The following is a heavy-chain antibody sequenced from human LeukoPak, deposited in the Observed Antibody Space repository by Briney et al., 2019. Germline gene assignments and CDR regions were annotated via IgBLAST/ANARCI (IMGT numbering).Heavy chain of an antibody. J-gene: IGHJ4*02. CDR3: ARGWFRFDY. Sequence: GGSLRLSCAASGFTFSRYSMNWVRQAPGKGLEWISYISSSSSTIYYADSVKGRFTISRDNAKNSLYLQMNSLRAEDTAVYYCARGWFRFDYWGQGTLVTVSS. V-gene: IGHV3-48*01. CDR2: ISSSSSTI. CDR1: GFTFSRYS. D-gene: IGHD2-15*01.